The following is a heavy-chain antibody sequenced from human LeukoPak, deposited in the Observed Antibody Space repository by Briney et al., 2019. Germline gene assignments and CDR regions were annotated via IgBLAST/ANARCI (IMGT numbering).Heavy chain of an antibody. CDR1: GFTVSGNY. V-gene: IGHV3-53*01. CDR2: IYSGGST. D-gene: IGHD1-26*01. J-gene: IGHJ4*02. CDR3: ATGGKWELLPFDY. Sequence: GGPLRLSCAASGFTVSGNYMSWVRQAPGKGLEWVSVIYSGGSTYYADSVKGRFTISRDNSKNTLYLQMNSLRAEDTAVYYCATGGKWELLPFDYWGQGTLVTVSS.